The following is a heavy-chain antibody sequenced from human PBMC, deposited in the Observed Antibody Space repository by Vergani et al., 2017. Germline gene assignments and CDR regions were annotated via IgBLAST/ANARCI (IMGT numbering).Heavy chain of an antibody. D-gene: IGHD3-10*01. V-gene: IGHV3-9*01. CDR2: ISWNSGSI. Sequence: EVQLEESGGGLVQLGRSLRLSCAASGFTFDDYAMHWVRQAPGKGLEWVSGISWNSGSIGYADSVKGRFTISRDNAKNSLYLQMNSLRAEDTALYYCAKDVYGSGSYFDYWGQGTLVTVSS. J-gene: IGHJ4*02. CDR1: GFTFDDYA. CDR3: AKDVYGSGSYFDY.